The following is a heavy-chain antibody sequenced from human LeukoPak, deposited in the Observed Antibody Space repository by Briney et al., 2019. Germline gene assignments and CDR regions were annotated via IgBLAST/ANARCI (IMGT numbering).Heavy chain of an antibody. Sequence: GGSLRLSCAASGFTFSTYAMNWVRQAPGKGLEWVSGVSAGSDKTYYADSVKGRFTISRDNSRNTLYLQMNTLRAEDTAVYYCATSRLFWGQGTLVTVSS. V-gene: IGHV3-23*01. J-gene: IGHJ4*01. CDR2: VSAGSDKT. CDR3: ATSRLF. CDR1: GFTFSTYA.